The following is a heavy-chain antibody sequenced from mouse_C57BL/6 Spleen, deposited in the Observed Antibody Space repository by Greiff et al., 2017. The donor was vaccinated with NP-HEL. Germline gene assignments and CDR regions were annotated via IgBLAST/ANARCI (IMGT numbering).Heavy chain of an antibody. D-gene: IGHD1-1*01. Sequence: QVQLQQSGAELARPGASVKMSCKASGYTFTSYTMHWVKQRPGQGLEWIGYINPSSGYTKYIQKFQDKATLTADKSSSTAYMQLSSLTSEDSAVYYCARHYYGSSYDFDYWGQGTTLTVSS. CDR3: ARHYYGSSYDFDY. CDR2: INPSSGYT. CDR1: GYTFTSYT. V-gene: IGHV1-4*01. J-gene: IGHJ2*01.